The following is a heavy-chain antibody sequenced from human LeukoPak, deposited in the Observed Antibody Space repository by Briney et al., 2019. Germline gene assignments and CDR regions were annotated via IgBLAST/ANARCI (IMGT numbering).Heavy chain of an antibody. CDR3: ARDSRRGQIAAADGFDP. CDR2: ISGSGGST. D-gene: IGHD6-13*01. J-gene: IGHJ5*02. CDR1: GFTFSSYA. Sequence: QPGGSLRLSCAASGFTFSSYAMSWVRQAPGKGLEWVSAISGSGGSTYYADSVKGRFTISRDNSKNTLYLQMNSLRAEDTAVYYCARDSRRGQIAAADGFDPWGQGTLVTVSS. V-gene: IGHV3-23*01.